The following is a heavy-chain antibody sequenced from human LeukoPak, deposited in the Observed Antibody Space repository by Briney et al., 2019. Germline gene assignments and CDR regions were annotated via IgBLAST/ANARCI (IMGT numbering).Heavy chain of an antibody. J-gene: IGHJ4*02. CDR3: AKDFGGGSYASPFDY. CDR1: GFTFSSYA. CDR2: ISGSGGST. D-gene: IGHD3-16*01. Sequence: GGSLRLSCAASGFTFSSYAMSWVRQAPGKGLEWVSAISGSGGSTYYADSVKGRFTISRDNSKNTLYLQMNSLRAEDTAVYYCAKDFGGGSYASPFDYWGQGTLVTVSS. V-gene: IGHV3-23*01.